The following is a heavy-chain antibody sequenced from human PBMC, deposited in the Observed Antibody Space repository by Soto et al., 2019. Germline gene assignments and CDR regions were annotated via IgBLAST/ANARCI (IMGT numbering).Heavy chain of an antibody. Sequence: SETLSLTCAVYGGSFSGYYWSWIRQPPGKGLEWIGEIYHSGSTNYNPSLKSRVTISVDTSKNQFSLKLRSVTAADTAVYYCARDYYDTNGYSLDPWSRGILVTVSS. CDR3: ARDYYDTNGYSLDP. CDR2: IYHSGST. J-gene: IGHJ5*02. V-gene: IGHV4-34*01. CDR1: GGSFSGYY. D-gene: IGHD3-22*01.